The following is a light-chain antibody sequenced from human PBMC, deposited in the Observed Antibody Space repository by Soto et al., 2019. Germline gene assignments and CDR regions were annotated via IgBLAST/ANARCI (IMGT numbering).Light chain of an antibody. V-gene: IGKV3-20*01. CDR3: QQYGSSPPFT. CDR1: ETVSSTY. Sequence: EIVLTQSPGTLSLSPGERATLSCRASETVSSTYIAWYQQSPGQPPRLLIYGASSRATGIPDRFSGSGSGTDLTLTISRLEPEDFAVYFCQQYGSSPPFTFGKGTKVEIK. J-gene: IGKJ2*01. CDR2: GAS.